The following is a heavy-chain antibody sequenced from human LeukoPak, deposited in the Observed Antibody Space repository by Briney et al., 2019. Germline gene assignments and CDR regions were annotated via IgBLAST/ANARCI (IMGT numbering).Heavy chain of an antibody. CDR3: ARGFYGIVGATFGFDY. Sequence: GASVKVSCKASGYTFTSYGISWVRQAPGQGLEWMGWINPNSGGTNYAQKFQGRVTMTRDTSISTAYMELSRLRSDDTAVYYCARGFYGIVGATFGFDYWGQGTLVTVSS. V-gene: IGHV1-2*02. J-gene: IGHJ4*02. D-gene: IGHD1-26*01. CDR1: GYTFTSYG. CDR2: INPNSGGT.